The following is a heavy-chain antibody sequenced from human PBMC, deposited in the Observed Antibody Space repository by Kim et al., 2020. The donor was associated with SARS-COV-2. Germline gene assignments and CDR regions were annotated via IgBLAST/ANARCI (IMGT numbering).Heavy chain of an antibody. J-gene: IGHJ4*02. Sequence: NYAQKFQERVTITRDMSTSTAYMELSSLRSEDTAVYYCAAGLWFGELPSAYWGQGTLVTVSS. V-gene: IGHV1-58*01. CDR3: AAGLWFGELPSAY. D-gene: IGHD3-10*01.